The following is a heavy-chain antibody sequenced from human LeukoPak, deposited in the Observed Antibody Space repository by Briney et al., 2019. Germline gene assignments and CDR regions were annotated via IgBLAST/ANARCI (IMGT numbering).Heavy chain of an antibody. J-gene: IGHJ3*02. V-gene: IGHV1-69*10. CDR1: GGTFSSYA. CDR2: IIPILGIA. D-gene: IGHD3-10*01. Sequence: SVTVSFKASGGTFSSYAISWVRQAPGQGREWMGGIIPILGIANYAQKFQGRVTITADKSTSTAYMELSSLRSEDTAVYYCARDLYGSGSYAFDIWGQGTMITVSS. CDR3: ARDLYGSGSYAFDI.